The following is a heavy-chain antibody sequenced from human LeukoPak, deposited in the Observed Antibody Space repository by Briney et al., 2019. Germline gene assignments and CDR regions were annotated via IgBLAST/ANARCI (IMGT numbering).Heavy chain of an antibody. Sequence: GGSLRLSCAASGFTFSTYAMSWVRQAPGKGLEWVSSFSGSGGSTYYADSVKGRFTMSRDNSKNTLYLQMNSLRAEDTAVYYCARVNYGYYYYYYMDVWGKGTTVTVSS. CDR3: ARVNYGYYYYYYMDV. J-gene: IGHJ6*03. CDR2: FSGSGGST. V-gene: IGHV3-23*01. CDR1: GFTFSTYA. D-gene: IGHD4-17*01.